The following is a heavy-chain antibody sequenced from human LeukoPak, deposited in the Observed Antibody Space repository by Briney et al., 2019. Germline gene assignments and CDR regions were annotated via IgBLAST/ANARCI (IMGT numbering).Heavy chain of an antibody. CDR3: AREGASGYSSGWYSGSIPFDY. Sequence: SETLSLTCTVSGGSISSSSYYWGWIRQPPGKGLEWIGSIYYSGSTYYNPSLKSRVTISVDTSKNQFSLKLSSVTAADTAVYYCAREGASGYSSGWYSGSIPFDYWGQGTLVTVSS. CDR2: IYYSGST. J-gene: IGHJ4*02. V-gene: IGHV4-39*02. CDR1: GGSISSSSYY. D-gene: IGHD6-19*01.